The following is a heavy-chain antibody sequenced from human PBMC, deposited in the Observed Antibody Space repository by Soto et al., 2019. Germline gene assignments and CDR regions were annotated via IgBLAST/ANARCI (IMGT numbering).Heavy chain of an antibody. V-gene: IGHV3-30*18. CDR3: AKEANVFTARSLDY. CDR2: ISYDGSAK. Sequence: QVQLVESGGGVVQPGRSLRLSCAASGFTFSNYGMHWLRQAPGKGLEWVAVISYDGSAKNYADSVKGRFTISRDTSKNTLDVQMDSLRPEDTAVYYCAKEANVFTARSLDYWGQGTLVTVSS. D-gene: IGHD6-6*01. CDR1: GFTFSNYG. J-gene: IGHJ4*02.